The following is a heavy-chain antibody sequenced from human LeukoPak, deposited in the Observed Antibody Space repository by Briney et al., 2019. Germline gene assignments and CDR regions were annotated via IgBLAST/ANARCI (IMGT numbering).Heavy chain of an antibody. Sequence: SETLSLTCAVYGGSFSGYYWSWIRQPPGKGLEWIGEINHSGSTNYNPSLKSRVTISVDTSRNQFSLKLSSVTAADTAVYYCARPWWAVAARGGADAAFDIWGQGTMVTVSS. CDR2: INHSGST. V-gene: IGHV4-34*01. CDR1: GGSFSGYY. D-gene: IGHD6-6*01. CDR3: ARPWWAVAARGGADAAFDI. J-gene: IGHJ3*02.